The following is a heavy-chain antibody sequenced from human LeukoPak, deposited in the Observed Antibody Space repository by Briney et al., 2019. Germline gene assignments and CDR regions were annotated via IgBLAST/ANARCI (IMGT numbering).Heavy chain of an antibody. D-gene: IGHD1-26*01. J-gene: IGHJ1*01. V-gene: IGHV3-23*01. Sequence: TGGSLRLSCAASGFTFSSYAMSWVRQAPGKGLEWVSAISGSGGSTYYADSVKGRFTISRDNSKNTLYLQMNSLRAEDTAVYYCAKVPGSYFRAEYFQHWGQGTLVTVSS. CDR3: AKVPGSYFRAEYFQH. CDR1: GFTFSSYA. CDR2: ISGSGGST.